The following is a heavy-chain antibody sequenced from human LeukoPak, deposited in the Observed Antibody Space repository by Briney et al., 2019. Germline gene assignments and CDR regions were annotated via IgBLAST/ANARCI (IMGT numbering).Heavy chain of an antibody. CDR1: GFTFVNAS. CDR3: TTGNP. J-gene: IGHJ5*02. Sequence: GGSLSLSCLTSGFTFVNASMSWVRQAPGKGLEWVGLMKSKPEGGTTFYAAPVKDRFSISRDVSRNTLYLQMNSLTIGDTGVYYCTTGNPWGQGTLVTVSS. V-gene: IGHV3-15*01. CDR2: MKSKPEGGTT.